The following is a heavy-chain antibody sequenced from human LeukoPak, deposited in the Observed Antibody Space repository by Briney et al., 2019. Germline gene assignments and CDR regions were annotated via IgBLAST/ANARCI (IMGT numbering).Heavy chain of an antibody. J-gene: IGHJ5*02. D-gene: IGHD6-13*01. CDR2: INPNGGGT. CDR1: GYRFTSYY. Sequence: ASVKVSCKASGYRFTSYYVNWFRRAPGQGLEWMGIINPNGGGTTFTQKFQGRVTMTRDTSTTTVYMELSGLKLEDTAVYYCARDPISSNWPRGHFFDPWGQGTLVTVSS. CDR3: ARDPISSNWPRGHFFDP. V-gene: IGHV1-46*01.